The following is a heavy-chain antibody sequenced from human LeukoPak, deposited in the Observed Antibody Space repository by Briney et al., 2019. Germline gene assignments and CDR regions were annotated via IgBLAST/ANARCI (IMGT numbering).Heavy chain of an antibody. J-gene: IGHJ4*02. CDR2: INSDGSST. Sequence: AGSLRLSCAASGFTFSSYWMHWVGQAPGKGLVWVSRINSDGSSTSYADSVKGRFTISRDNAKNTLYLQMNSLRAEDTAVYYCARGKGVYYEEDYWGQGTLVTVSS. CDR1: GFTFSSYW. CDR3: ARGKGVYYEEDY. V-gene: IGHV3-74*01. D-gene: IGHD3-22*01.